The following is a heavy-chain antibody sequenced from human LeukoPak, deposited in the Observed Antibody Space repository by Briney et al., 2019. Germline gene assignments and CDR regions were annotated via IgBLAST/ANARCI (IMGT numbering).Heavy chain of an antibody. CDR3: AKLMTMVRGAADNDY. CDR1: GGSISSSSHY. V-gene: IGHV4-39*01. Sequence: SETLSPTCTVSGGSISSSSHYWGWIRQPPGKGLEWIGSIYYSGSTYYNPSLKSRVTISVDTSKNQFSLNLRSVAAADTAVYYCAKLMTMVRGAADNDYWGQGTLVTVSS. CDR2: IYYSGST. J-gene: IGHJ4*02. D-gene: IGHD3-10*01.